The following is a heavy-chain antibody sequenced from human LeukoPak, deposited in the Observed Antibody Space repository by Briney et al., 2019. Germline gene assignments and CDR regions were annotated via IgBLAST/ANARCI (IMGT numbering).Heavy chain of an antibody. Sequence: GGSLRLSCAASGFTFTIYAMSWVRQAPGKGLEWVSGISGSGASTYYADSVKGRFTISRDNSKNTLYLQMNSLRAEDTAVYYCASMYFSQYLQHWGQGTLVTVSS. D-gene: IGHD2-8*01. V-gene: IGHV3-23*01. CDR3: ASMYFSQYLQH. J-gene: IGHJ1*01. CDR1: GFTFTIYA. CDR2: ISGSGAST.